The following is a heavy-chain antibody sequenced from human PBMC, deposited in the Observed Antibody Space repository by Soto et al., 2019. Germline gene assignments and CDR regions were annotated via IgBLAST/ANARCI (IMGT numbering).Heavy chain of an antibody. V-gene: IGHV1-2*02. CDR2: INPNSGGT. CDR1: GYTFTGYY. J-gene: IGHJ4*02. Sequence: QVQLVQSGAEVKKPGASVKVSCKASGYTFTGYYMHWVRQAPGQGLEWMGWINPNSGGTNYAQKLQGGVTRTGDTSISTAYREVSGLRSDDTAVYYGAGDARGAGPPRAYWGRGTLVTVSS. CDR3: AGDARGAGPPRAY.